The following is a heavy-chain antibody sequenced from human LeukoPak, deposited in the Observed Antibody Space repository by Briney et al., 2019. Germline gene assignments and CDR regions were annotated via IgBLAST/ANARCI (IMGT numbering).Heavy chain of an antibody. CDR3: ARDVYYYMDV. V-gene: IGHV3-66*02. Sequence: PGGSLRLSCAASGFTVSSNYMSWVRQAPGKGLEWVLVIYSGGSTYYADSVKGRFTISRDNSKNTLYLQMNSLRAEDTAVYYCARDVYYYMDVWGKGTTVTVSS. J-gene: IGHJ6*03. CDR1: GFTVSSNY. CDR2: IYSGGST.